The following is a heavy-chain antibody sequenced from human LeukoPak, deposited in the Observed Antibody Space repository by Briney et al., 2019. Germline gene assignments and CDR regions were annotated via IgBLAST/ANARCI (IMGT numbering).Heavy chain of an antibody. CDR2: IYYSGDT. CDR3: ARRKSFYDSSGYFDH. D-gene: IGHD3-22*01. CDR1: GTSIRSTSYY. Sequence: SETLSLTCTVSGTSIRSTSYYWGWIRQPPGKGLEWIGSIYYSGDTCYNPSLKSRVTIAVDTSKNQFSLKLNSVTAADTAVYYCARRKSFYDSSGYFDHWGRGTLVTVS. V-gene: IGHV4-39*01. J-gene: IGHJ4*02.